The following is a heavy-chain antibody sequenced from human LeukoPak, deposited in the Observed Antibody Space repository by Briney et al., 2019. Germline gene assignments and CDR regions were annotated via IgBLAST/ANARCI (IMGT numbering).Heavy chain of an antibody. D-gene: IGHD3-16*01. CDR1: GGSISSGGYY. Sequence: SETLSLTCTVSGGSISSGGYYWSWIRQHPGKGLEWIGYIYYSGSTYYIPSLKSRVTISVGTSKNQFSLKLSSVTAADTAVYYCARGGGGNFDYWGQGTLVTVSS. CDR2: IYYSGST. V-gene: IGHV4-31*03. CDR3: ARGGGGNFDY. J-gene: IGHJ4*02.